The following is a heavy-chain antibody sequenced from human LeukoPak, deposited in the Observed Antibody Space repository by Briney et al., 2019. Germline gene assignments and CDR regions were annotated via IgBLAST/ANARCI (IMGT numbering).Heavy chain of an antibody. Sequence: GGSLRLSCAASGFTFSSNWMHWVRQAPGKGLVWVSRINSDGSSTSYADSVKGRFTISRDNAKNTLYLQMNSLRAEDTAVYYCARSFCSGGSCYSGIGYWGQGTLVTVSS. J-gene: IGHJ4*02. CDR2: INSDGSST. V-gene: IGHV3-74*01. D-gene: IGHD2-15*01. CDR3: ARSFCSGGSCYSGIGY. CDR1: GFTFSSNW.